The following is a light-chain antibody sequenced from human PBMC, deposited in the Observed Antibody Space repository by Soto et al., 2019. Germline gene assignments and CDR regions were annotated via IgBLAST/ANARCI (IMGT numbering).Light chain of an antibody. CDR3: QVWDSSSDHVV. Sequence: SYELTQPPSVSVAPGKTARITCGGNNIGSKSVLWYQQKPGQAPVLVIYYDSVRPSGIPERFSGSNSGNTATLTISRVEAGDEADYYCQVWDSSSDHVVFGGGTKLTVL. CDR1: NIGSKS. CDR2: YDS. J-gene: IGLJ2*01. V-gene: IGLV3-21*04.